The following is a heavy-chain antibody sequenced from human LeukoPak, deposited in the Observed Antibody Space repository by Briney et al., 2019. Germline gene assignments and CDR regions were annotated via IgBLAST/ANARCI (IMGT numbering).Heavy chain of an antibody. D-gene: IGHD6-13*01. Sequence: GRSLRLSCAASGFTFDDYAMHWVRQAPGKGLEWVSGISWNSGSIGYADSVKGRFTISRDNAKNSLYLQMNSLRAEDTALYYCAKDMFFAAAGTSNFDYWGQGTLVTVSS. CDR3: AKDMFFAAAGTSNFDY. CDR1: GFTFDDYA. J-gene: IGHJ4*02. CDR2: ISWNSGSI. V-gene: IGHV3-9*01.